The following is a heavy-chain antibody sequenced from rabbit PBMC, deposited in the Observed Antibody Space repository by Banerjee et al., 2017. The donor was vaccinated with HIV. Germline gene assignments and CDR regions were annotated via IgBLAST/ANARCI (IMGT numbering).Heavy chain of an antibody. D-gene: IGHD2-1*01. CDR2: IYTGSGST. V-gene: IGHV1S45*01. Sequence: QEQLEESGGDLVKPEGSLTLTCTASGFSFSSSYYMCWVRQAPGKGLEWIGCIYTGSGSTYYASWAKGRFTISKTSSTTVTLQMTSLTAADTATYFCARWGAGNADYVAATMSLWGPGTLVTVS. J-gene: IGHJ4*01. CDR3: ARWGAGNADYVAATMSL. CDR1: GFSFSSSYY.